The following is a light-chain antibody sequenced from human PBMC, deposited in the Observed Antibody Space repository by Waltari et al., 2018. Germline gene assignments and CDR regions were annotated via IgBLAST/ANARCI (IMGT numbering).Light chain of an antibody. V-gene: IGKV3-15*01. Sequence: TQSPAALSVSPGETATLSCRASENIRTKLAWYQQRPGQAPMLLIYGASTWATGIPDRFSGSGSETEFTLTITSLQSEDFGVYYCQQYSDWPTFGQGTKVEIK. J-gene: IGKJ1*01. CDR2: GAS. CDR3: QQYSDWPT. CDR1: ENIRTK.